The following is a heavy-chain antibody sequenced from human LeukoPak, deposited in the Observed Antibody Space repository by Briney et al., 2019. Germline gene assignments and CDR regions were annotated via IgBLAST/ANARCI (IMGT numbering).Heavy chain of an antibody. CDR2: IDSGGSST. D-gene: IGHD3-22*01. CDR1: GFTFSNHW. V-gene: IGHV3-74*01. J-gene: IGHJ4*01. CDR3: ARGPGSSGGAYVGDY. Sequence: PGGSLRLSCAASGFTFSNHWMHWVRQVPGKGLVWVSRIDSGGSSTSYADSVKGRFSISRDNAKSTLYLQMNSLRAEDTAVYYCARGPGSSGGAYVGDYWGHGTLVTVSS.